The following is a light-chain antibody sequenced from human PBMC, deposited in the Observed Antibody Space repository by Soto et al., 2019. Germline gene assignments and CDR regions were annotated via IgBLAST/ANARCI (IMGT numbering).Light chain of an antibody. CDR3: QQYGILWT. V-gene: IGKV3-20*01. CDR2: GAS. J-gene: IGKJ1*01. Sequence: EIVLTQSPGTLSLSPGERATLSCRASQSVSSSYLAWYQHKLGQAPRLLIYGASSRATGTPDRFSGSGSGTDFTLTISRLEPEDFAVYYCQQYGILWTFGQGKKVEIK. CDR1: QSVSSSY.